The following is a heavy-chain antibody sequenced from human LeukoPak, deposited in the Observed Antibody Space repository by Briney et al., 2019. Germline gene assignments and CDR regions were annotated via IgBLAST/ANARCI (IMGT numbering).Heavy chain of an antibody. J-gene: IGHJ4*02. CDR3: ARGRFFAGGAFYFDH. V-gene: IGHV4-61*01. CDR1: GGSVSSGSFY. CDR2: VYFSGST. Sequence: SETLSLTCTVSGGSVSSGSFYWSWIRQHPGKGLEWIGCVYFSGSTNYNPSLKSRVTMSVDTSKSHFSLKLSSVTAADTAVYYCARGRFFAGGAFYFDHWGREPWSPSPQ. D-gene: IGHD3-3*01.